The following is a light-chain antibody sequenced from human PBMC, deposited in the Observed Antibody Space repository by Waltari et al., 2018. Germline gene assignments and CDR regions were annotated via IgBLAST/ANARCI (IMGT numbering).Light chain of an antibody. CDR1: QSVGRT. CDR3: QKYGSRPAT. CDR2: DAS. Sequence: EIVLPQSPDSLSLSPGARATLSCRASQSVGRTLAWYQQRPGQAPRLLIYDASTRATGIPDRFSGSGSGTDFSLTISRLEPEDFAVYYCQKYGSRPATFGQGTKVEVK. V-gene: IGKV3-20*01. J-gene: IGKJ1*01.